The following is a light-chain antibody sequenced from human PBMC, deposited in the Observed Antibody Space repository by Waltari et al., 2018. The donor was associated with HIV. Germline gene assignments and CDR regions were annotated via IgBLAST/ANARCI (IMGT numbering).Light chain of an antibody. CDR1: KLGDKY. J-gene: IGLJ2*01. CDR2: QDT. CDR3: RAWDSSTVV. V-gene: IGLV3-1*01. Sequence: SYELTQPHSVSVSPGQTASITCPGDKLGDKYACWYQQKPGQSPVLVIYQDTKRSSGIPVRFSGSSSGNTATMTISGTQAMYEADYSCRAWDSSTVVFGGGTKLTVL.